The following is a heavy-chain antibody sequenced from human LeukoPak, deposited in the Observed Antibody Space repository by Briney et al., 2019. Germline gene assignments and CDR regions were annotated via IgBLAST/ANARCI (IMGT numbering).Heavy chain of an antibody. V-gene: IGHV3-11*01. CDR3: ARVEYDFWSGYYPYYYYYMDV. Sequence: GGSLRLSCAASGFTFSDYYMSWIRQAPGKGLEWVSYISGSGSTIYYADSVKGRFTISRDNAKNSLYLQMNSLRAEDTAAYYCARVEYDFWSGYYPYYYYYMDVWGKGTTVTVSS. D-gene: IGHD3-3*01. CDR1: GFTFSDYY. CDR2: ISGSGSTI. J-gene: IGHJ6*03.